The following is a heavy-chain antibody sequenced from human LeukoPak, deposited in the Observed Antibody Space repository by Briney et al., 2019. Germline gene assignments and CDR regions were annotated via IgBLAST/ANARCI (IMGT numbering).Heavy chain of an antibody. Sequence: ASVKVSCKASGYTFTSYGISWVRQAPGQGLEWMGWISAYNGNTNYAQKLQGRVTMTTDTSTSTAYMELRSLRSNDTAVYYCVRDWGILTGIDCFDPWGQGTLVTVSS. CDR1: GYTFTSYG. CDR3: VRDWGILTGIDCFDP. CDR2: ISAYNGNT. J-gene: IGHJ5*02. V-gene: IGHV1-18*01. D-gene: IGHD3-9*01.